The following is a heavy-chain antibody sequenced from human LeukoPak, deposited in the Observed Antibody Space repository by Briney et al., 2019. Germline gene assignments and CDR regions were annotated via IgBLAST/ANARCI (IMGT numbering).Heavy chain of an antibody. V-gene: IGHV3-30*02. J-gene: IGHJ4*02. CDR2: IRYDGSNK. D-gene: IGHD3-9*01. Sequence: PGGSLRLACAASGFTFSSYGMHWVRQAPGKGLEWVAFIRYDGSNKYYADSVKGRFTISRDNSKNTLYVQMNSLRAEDTAVYYCAKGYYFDILSGYSSLDSWGQGTLVTVSS. CDR1: GFTFSSYG. CDR3: AKGYYFDILSGYSSLDS.